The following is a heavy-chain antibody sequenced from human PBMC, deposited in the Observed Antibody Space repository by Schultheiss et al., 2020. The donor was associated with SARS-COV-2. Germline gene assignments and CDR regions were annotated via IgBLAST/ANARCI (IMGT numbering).Heavy chain of an antibody. J-gene: IGHJ4*02. CDR2: ISYDGSNK. CDR1: GFTFSSYG. CDR3: AKDSVRHSLDY. Sequence: GGSLRLSCAASGFTFSSYGMHWVRQAPGKGLEWVAVISYDGSNKYYADSVKGRFTISRDNSKNTLYLQMNSLRAEDTAVYYCAKDSVRHSLDYWGQGTLVTVSS. D-gene: IGHD3-10*01. V-gene: IGHV3-30*18.